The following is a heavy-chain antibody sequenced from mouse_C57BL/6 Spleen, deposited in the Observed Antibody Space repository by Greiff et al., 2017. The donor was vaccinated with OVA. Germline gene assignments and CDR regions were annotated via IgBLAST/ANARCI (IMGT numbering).Heavy chain of an antibody. CDR1: GFTFSDYG. V-gene: IGHV5-17*01. D-gene: IGHD1-1*01. CDR2: ISSGSSTI. J-gene: IGHJ2*01. CDR3: ARKKGDYYGSSYFDY. Sequence: EVQGVESGGGLVKPGGSLKLSCAASGFTFSDYGMHWVRQAPEKGLEWVAYISSGSSTIYYADTVKGRFTISRDNAKNTLFLQMTSLRSDDTAMYYCARKKGDYYGSSYFDYWGQGTTLTVSS.